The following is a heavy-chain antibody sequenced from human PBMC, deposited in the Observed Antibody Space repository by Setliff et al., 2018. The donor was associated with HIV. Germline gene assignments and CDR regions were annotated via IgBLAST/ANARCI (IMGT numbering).Heavy chain of an antibody. D-gene: IGHD3-3*01. J-gene: IGHJ2*01. CDR1: GDIFTKSD. CDR2: MNPKSGKT. CDR3: ARSGPRDHDFWSDQSRLYFDL. Sequence: GASVKVSCKASGDIFTKSDIYGVRQATGQMPEWMGWMNPKSGKTGYKQTFQDRITITRDSSTYTLHLELKTLTSEATAVYYCARSGPRDHDFWSDQSRLYFDLWGRGTLVTVSS. V-gene: IGHV1-8*01.